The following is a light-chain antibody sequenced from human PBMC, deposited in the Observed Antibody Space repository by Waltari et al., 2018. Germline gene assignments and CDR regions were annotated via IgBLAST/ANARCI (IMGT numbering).Light chain of an antibody. J-gene: IGKJ1*01. CDR3: QQFNNWPPWT. Sequence: CRASQCVSSYLAWYQQIPGQAPRLLIYGASTRATGIPARFSGSGSGTEFTLTISSLQSEDFAVYYCQQFNNWPPWTFGQGTKVEIK. CDR1: QCVSSY. CDR2: GAS. V-gene: IGKV3-15*01.